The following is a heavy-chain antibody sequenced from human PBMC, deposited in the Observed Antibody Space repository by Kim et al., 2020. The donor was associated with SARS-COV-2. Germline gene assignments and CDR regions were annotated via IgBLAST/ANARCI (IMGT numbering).Heavy chain of an antibody. CDR2: IWYDGSNK. V-gene: IGHV3-33*01. D-gene: IGHD3-22*01. J-gene: IGHJ4*02. CDR3: ARDRGDYDSSGYPLDY. Sequence: GGSLRLSCAASGFTFSSYGMHWVRQAPGKGLEWVAVIWYDGSNKYYADSVKGRFTISRDNSKNTLYLQMNSLRAEDTAVYYCARDRGDYDSSGYPLDYWGQGTLVTVSS. CDR1: GFTFSSYG.